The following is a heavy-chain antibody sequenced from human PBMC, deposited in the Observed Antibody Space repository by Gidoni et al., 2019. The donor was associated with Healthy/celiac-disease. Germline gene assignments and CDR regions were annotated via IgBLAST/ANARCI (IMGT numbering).Heavy chain of an antibody. CDR2: ISAYNGNT. CDR1: GYTFPSDA. V-gene: IGHV1-18*01. D-gene: IGHD2-2*01. CDR3: ARVLPHNRLCSSTSCYVEDY. J-gene: IGHJ4*02. Sequence: QVQLVQSGAEVKKPGASVKVSCKASGYTFPSDALSWVRQAPGQGLEWMGWISAYNGNTNYAQKLQGRVTMTTDTSTSTAYMELRSLRSDDTAVYYCARVLPHNRLCSSTSCYVEDYWGQGTLVTVSS.